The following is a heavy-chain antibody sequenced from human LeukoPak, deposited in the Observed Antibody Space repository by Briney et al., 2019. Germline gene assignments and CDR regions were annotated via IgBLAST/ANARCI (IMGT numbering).Heavy chain of an antibody. CDR2: INHSGST. J-gene: IGHJ6*02. D-gene: IGHD5-12*01. CDR3: ARGGGIVATHYYYGMDV. CDR1: GGSFSGYY. Sequence: SETLSLTCAAYGGSFSGYYWSWIRQPPGKGLEWIGEINHSGSTNYNPSLKSRVTISVDTSKNQFSLKLSSVTAADTAVYYCARGGGIVATHYYYGMDVWGQGTTVTVSS. V-gene: IGHV4-34*01.